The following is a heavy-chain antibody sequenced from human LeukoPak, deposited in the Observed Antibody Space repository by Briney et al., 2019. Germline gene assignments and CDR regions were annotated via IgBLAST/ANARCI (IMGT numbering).Heavy chain of an antibody. CDR2: IRYDGSNK. V-gene: IGHV3-30*02. J-gene: IGHJ3*02. Sequence: GGSLRLSCAASGFTFDDYGMHWVRQAPGKGLEWVAFIRYDGSNKYYADSVKGRFTISRDNSKNTLYLQMNSLRAEDTAVYYCAKATNYYGSGRRDAFDIWGQGTMVTVSS. CDR1: GFTFDDYG. D-gene: IGHD3-10*01. CDR3: AKATNYYGSGRRDAFDI.